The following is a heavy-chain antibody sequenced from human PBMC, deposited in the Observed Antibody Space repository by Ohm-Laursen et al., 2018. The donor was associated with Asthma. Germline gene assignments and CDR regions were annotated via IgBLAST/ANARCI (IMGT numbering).Heavy chain of an antibody. CDR1: GFTFSSFA. J-gene: IGHJ6*02. CDR2: ISSSSSCI. Sequence: SLRLSCAAPGFTFSSFAMNWVRQAPGKGLEWVSSISSSSSCIYYADSVKGRFTISRDNAKNSLYLQMNSLRAEDTAVYYCARDGRSHYYGMDVWGQGTTVTVSS. V-gene: IGHV3-21*01. CDR3: ARDGRSHYYGMDV.